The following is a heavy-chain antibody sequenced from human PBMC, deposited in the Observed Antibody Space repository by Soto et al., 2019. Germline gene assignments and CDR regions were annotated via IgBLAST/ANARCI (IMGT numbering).Heavy chain of an antibody. CDR2: INARGDST. Sequence: GGSLRLSCVGTGFSFNSFDMGWVRQVPGKGLEWVSGINARGDSTHYVDSVKGRFTISRDNSKNTLYLQMNSLSDEDTAVYYCARARGYSYGYSDYWGQGTLVTVSS. D-gene: IGHD5-18*01. V-gene: IGHV3-23*01. CDR3: ARARGYSYGYSDY. CDR1: GFSFNSFD. J-gene: IGHJ4*02.